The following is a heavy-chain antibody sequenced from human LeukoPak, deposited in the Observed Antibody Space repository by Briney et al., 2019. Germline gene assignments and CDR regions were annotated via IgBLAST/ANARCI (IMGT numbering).Heavy chain of an antibody. V-gene: IGHV3-53*01. Sequence: GGSLRLSCAASGFTVANDRMSWVRQAPGKGLEWVSTVYGGGNTAYADSVKGRFTISRVTSKNTLLLQMNSLRAEDTALYFCVRERFGAIVENWGQGALVIVSS. CDR1: GFTVANDR. CDR2: VYGGGNT. D-gene: IGHD5-24*01. J-gene: IGHJ4*02. CDR3: VRERFGAIVEN.